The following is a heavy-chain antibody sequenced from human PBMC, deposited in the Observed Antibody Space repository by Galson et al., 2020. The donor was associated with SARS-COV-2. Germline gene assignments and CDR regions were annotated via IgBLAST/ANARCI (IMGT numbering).Heavy chain of an antibody. Sequence: SETLTLTCTVSGGSINSGDYNWSWIRQHPEKGLEWIGYIYYRGSTYYNPSLKSRVTISIDTNNNQFSMRLSSVTAADTALYYGARYESGTHAFGSWGQGTLVTVSS. CDR1: GGSINSGDYN. V-gene: IGHV4-31*03. D-gene: IGHD3-3*01. CDR2: IYYRGST. J-gene: IGHJ4*02. CDR3: ARYESGTHAFGS.